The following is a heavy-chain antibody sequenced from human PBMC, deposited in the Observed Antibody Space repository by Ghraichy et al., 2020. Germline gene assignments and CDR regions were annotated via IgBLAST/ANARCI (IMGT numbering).Heavy chain of an antibody. J-gene: IGHJ5*02. CDR2: INGDGRST. CDR1: GFTFTNYG. CDR3: AKRSEASGTYDL. V-gene: IGHV3-23*01. Sequence: ESLNISCEASGFTFTNYGMGWVRQAPGMGLEWVSAINGDGRSTFYADSVKGRFTISRDNSKKTLYLQMNSLRGEDTALYYCAKRSEASGTYDLWGQGTLVTVSS. D-gene: IGHD3-10*01.